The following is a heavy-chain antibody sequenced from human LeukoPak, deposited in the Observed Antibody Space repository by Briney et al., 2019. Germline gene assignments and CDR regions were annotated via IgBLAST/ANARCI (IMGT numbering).Heavy chain of an antibody. CDR2: IIPVPNKP. Sequence: SVKVSCKASGDSLGSFALSWVRQAPGQGLEWMGGIIPVPNKPNYAQKFQGRVTISVDESTNTAFMELSSLTSEDTAVYYCAKGGPRLFHPVGFDPWGQGTLVTVSS. J-gene: IGHJ5*02. V-gene: IGHV1-69*10. CDR3: AKGGPRLFHPVGFDP. CDR1: GDSLGSFA. D-gene: IGHD3-22*01.